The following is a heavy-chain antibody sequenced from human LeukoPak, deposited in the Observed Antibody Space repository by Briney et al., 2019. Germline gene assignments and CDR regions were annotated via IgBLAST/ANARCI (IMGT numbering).Heavy chain of an antibody. CDR3: ARGSHNYYYYYGMDV. CDR1: GGSISSYY. J-gene: IGHJ6*02. CDR2: IYTSGST. D-gene: IGHD1-1*01. Sequence: SETLSLTCAVSGGSISSYYWSWIRQPAGKGLEWIGRIYTSGSTNYNPSLKSRVSMSVDTSKNQFSLKLSSVTAADTAVYYCARGSHNYYYYYGMDVWGQGTTVTVSS. V-gene: IGHV4-4*07.